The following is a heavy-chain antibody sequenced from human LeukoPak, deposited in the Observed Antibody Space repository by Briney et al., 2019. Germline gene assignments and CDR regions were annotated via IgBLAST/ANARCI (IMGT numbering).Heavy chain of an antibody. V-gene: IGHV4-4*07. Sequence: PSETLSLTCTVSGGSISSYYWSWIRQPAGKGLEWIGRIYTSGSTNYNPSLKSRVTISVDTSKNQFSLKLSSVTAADTAVYYCARGGARYSSSWYFYWGQGTLVTVSS. J-gene: IGHJ4*02. D-gene: IGHD6-13*01. CDR2: IYTSGST. CDR1: GGSISSYY. CDR3: ARGGARYSSSWYFY.